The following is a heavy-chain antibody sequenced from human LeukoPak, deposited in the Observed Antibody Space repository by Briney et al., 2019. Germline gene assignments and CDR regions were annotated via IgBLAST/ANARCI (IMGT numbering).Heavy chain of an antibody. Sequence: GGSLRLSCAASGFTVSNNYMSWVRQAPGKGLEWVSVIYSGGSTYYADSVKGRFTISRDNAENSLYLEMTGLMVEDTAVYYCADPPSDYWGQGALVAVSS. CDR2: IYSGGST. J-gene: IGHJ4*02. CDR3: ADPPSDY. V-gene: IGHV3-53*01. CDR1: GFTVSNNY.